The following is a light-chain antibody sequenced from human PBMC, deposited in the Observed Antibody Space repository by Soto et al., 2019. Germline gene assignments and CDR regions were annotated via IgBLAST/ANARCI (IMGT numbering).Light chain of an antibody. CDR3: QQYSSWPPYT. CDR2: GAS. J-gene: IGKJ2*01. V-gene: IGKV3-15*01. Sequence: EIVMTQSPATLSVSPGERATLSCRASQRISSNLAWYQQKPGQAPRLLIYGASTRATEIPDRFSGSGSGIEFTLTISSLQSEDFAIYYCQQYSSWPPYTFGQGTKLEIK. CDR1: QRISSN.